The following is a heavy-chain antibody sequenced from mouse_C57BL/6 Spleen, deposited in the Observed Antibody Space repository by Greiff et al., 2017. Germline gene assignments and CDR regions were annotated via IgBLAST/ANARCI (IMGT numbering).Heavy chain of an antibody. D-gene: IGHD1-1*01. J-gene: IGHJ1*03. CDR1: GFTFTDYY. Sequence: EVQRVESGGGLVQPGGSLSLSCAASGFTFTDYYMSWVRQPPGKALEWLGFIRNKANGYTTEYSASVQGRFTISRDNSQSILYLQMNALRAEDSATYYIARSPHYYGPYWYFDVWGTGTTVTVSS. V-gene: IGHV7-3*01. CDR3: ARSPHYYGPYWYFDV. CDR2: IRNKANGYTT.